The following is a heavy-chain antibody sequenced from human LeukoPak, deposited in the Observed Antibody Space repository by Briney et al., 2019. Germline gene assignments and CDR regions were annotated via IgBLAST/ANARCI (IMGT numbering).Heavy chain of an antibody. CDR2: ISAYNGNT. V-gene: IGHV1-18*01. D-gene: IGHD6-19*01. J-gene: IGHJ4*02. CDR1: GYTFTSYG. Sequence: ASVKVSCKASGYTFTSYGISWVRQAPGQGLEWMGRISAYNGNTNYAQKLQGRVTMTTDTSTSTAYMELRSLRPDDTAVYYCAREVSSGWYSGNDYWGQGTLVTVSS. CDR3: AREVSSGWYSGNDY.